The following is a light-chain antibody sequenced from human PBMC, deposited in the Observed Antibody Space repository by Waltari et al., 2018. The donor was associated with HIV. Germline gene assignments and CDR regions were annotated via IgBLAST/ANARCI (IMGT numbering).Light chain of an antibody. V-gene: IGLV1-51*01. Sequence: QSVLTQPPSVSAAPGQKVTIPCSGRNSTTGNTHVSWYQQLPGSAPKLLIYDNNKRPSGIPDRFSGSKSGTSATLGITGLQTGDEADYYCGTWDSSLSAGVFGGGTKVTVL. J-gene: IGLJ2*01. CDR1: NSTTGNTH. CDR2: DNN. CDR3: GTWDSSLSAGV.